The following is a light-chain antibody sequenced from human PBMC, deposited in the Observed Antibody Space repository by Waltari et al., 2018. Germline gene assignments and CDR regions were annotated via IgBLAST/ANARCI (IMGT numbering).Light chain of an antibody. J-gene: IGLJ3*02. CDR2: GTS. CDR1: CSTLRAGLD. Sequence: QSVLTQPPPVSGAPGPGVPTPCTGRCSTLRAGLDVHWYPQLPGTAPKLLIHGTSNRPSGVPDRSSGSKSGTSASLAITGLQAEDEADYYCQSYDSSLSAWVFGGGTKLTVL. CDR3: QSYDSSLSAWV. V-gene: IGLV1-40*01.